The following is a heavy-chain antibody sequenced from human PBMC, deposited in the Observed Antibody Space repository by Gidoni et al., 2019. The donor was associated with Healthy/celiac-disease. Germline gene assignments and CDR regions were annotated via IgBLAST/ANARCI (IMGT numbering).Heavy chain of an antibody. V-gene: IGHV4-39*01. Sequence: QLQLQESGPGLLKPSEPLSLTCTFSGGSIISISYYWGWLRQPPGKGLEWIGSIYYSGSTYYNPSIKSRVTISVDTSKNQFSLKLSSVTAADTAVYYCARADFWSGYRGNYYFDYWGQGTLVTVSS. CDR2: IYYSGST. D-gene: IGHD3-3*01. CDR1: GGSIISISYY. J-gene: IGHJ4*02. CDR3: ARADFWSGYRGNYYFDY.